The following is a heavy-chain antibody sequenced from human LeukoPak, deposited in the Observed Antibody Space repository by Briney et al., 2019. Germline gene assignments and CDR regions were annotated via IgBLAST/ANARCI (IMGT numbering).Heavy chain of an antibody. Sequence: PGGSLRLSCAASGFTFSDYYMNWIRQAPGKGLEWIGEINHSGSTNYNPSLKSRVTISVDTSKNQFSLKLSSVTAADTAVYYCASIGYDSSGYLNWFDPWGQGTLVTVSS. J-gene: IGHJ5*02. CDR1: GFTFSDYY. D-gene: IGHD3-22*01. CDR3: ASIGYDSSGYLNWFDP. V-gene: IGHV4-34*01. CDR2: INHSGST.